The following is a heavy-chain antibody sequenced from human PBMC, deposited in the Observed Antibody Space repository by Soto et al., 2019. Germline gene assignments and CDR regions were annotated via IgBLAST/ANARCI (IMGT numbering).Heavy chain of an antibody. V-gene: IGHV1-58*01. CDR1: GFTFTSSA. D-gene: IGHD3-22*01. Sequence: TVKVSCKASGFTFTSSAVQWVRQARGQRLEWIGWIVVGSGNTNYAQKFQERVTITRDMSTSTAYMELSSLRSEDTAVYYCAAPQYYYDSSGYRQTIDYWGQGTLVTVSS. CDR3: AAPQYYYDSSGYRQTIDY. CDR2: IVVGSGNT. J-gene: IGHJ4*02.